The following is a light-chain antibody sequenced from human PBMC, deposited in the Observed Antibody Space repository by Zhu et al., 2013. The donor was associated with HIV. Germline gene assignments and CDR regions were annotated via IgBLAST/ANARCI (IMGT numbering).Light chain of an antibody. J-gene: IGLJ1*01. CDR3: EAWDASLVAHV. CDR2: SNN. Sequence: QSVLTQPPSASGTPGQRVTISCSGSSSNIGSNTVNWYQHLPGTAPKLLIYSNNLRPSGVPDRFSGSKSGTSASLAISGLQSEDEADYYCEAWDASLVAHVFGTGTRVIVL. CDR1: SSNIGSNT. V-gene: IGLV1-44*01.